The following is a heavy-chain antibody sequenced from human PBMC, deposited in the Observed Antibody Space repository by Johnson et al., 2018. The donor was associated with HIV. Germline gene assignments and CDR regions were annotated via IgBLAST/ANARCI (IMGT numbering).Heavy chain of an antibody. CDR2: IRYDGSNK. J-gene: IGHJ3*02. V-gene: IGHV3-30*02. CDR3: AKLRKKQWLVGEAFDI. D-gene: IGHD6-19*01. CDR1: GFTFSNYG. Sequence: QVQMVESGGGVVQPGGSLRLSCAASGFTFSNYGMHWVRQAPGKGLEWVAFIRYDGSNKYYADSVKGRFTISRDNSKNTLYLQMNSLRAEDTAIYYCAKLRKKQWLVGEAFDIWGQGTMVTVSS.